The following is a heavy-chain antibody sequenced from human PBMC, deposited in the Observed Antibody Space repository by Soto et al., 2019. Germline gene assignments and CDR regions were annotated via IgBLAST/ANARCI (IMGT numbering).Heavy chain of an antibody. CDR2: ISGSGGST. V-gene: IGHV3-23*01. D-gene: IGHD1-26*01. CDR3: AKDKWELLSSDFDY. J-gene: IGHJ4*02. CDR1: GFTFSSYA. Sequence: GGSLRLSCAASGFTFSSYAMSWVRQAPGKGLEWVSAISGSGGSTYYADSVKGRFTISRDNSKNTLYLQMNSLRAEYTAVYYCAKDKWELLSSDFDYWGQGTLVTVSS.